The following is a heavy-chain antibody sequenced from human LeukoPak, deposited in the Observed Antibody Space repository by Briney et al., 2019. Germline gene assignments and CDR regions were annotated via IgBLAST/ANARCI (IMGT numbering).Heavy chain of an antibody. CDR2: IYYSGST. J-gene: IGHJ6*03. V-gene: IGHV4-39*01. D-gene: IGHD5-12*01. CDR3: ARSYDFRNYYYYYMDV. CDR1: GGSISSSSYY. Sequence: SETLSLTCTVSGGSISSSSYYWGWIRQPPGKGLEWIGSIYYSGSTYYNPSLKSRVTISVDTSKNQFSLKLSSVTAADTAVYYCARSYDFRNYYYYYMDVWGKGTTVTVSS.